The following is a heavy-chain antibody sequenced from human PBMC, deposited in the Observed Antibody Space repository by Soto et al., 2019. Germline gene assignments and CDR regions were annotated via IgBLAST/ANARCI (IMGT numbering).Heavy chain of an antibody. D-gene: IGHD2-15*01. CDR1: GVSISSGGYS. J-gene: IGHJ4*02. CDR3: ARRYGGTFDY. V-gene: IGHV4-30-2*01. CDR2: IYYSGST. Sequence: PSETLSLTCAVSGVSISSGGYSWSWIRQPPGKGLEWIGYIYYSGSTYYNPSLKSRVTISVDTSKNQFSLKLSSVTAADPAVYYCARRYGGTFDYWGQGTQVTVSS.